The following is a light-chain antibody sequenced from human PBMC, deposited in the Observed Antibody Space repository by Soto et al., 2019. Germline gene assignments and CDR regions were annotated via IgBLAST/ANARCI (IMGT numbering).Light chain of an antibody. J-gene: IGLJ3*02. CDR3: QSYDSSPSGWV. CDR1: SSNIGAGYD. CDR2: GNS. Sequence: QLVLTQPPSVSGAPGQRVTISCTGSSSNIGAGYDVHWYQQLPGTAPKLLTYGNSNRPSGVPDRFSGSKSGTSASLAITGLQAEDEADYYCQSYDSSPSGWVFGGGTQLTVL. V-gene: IGLV1-40*01.